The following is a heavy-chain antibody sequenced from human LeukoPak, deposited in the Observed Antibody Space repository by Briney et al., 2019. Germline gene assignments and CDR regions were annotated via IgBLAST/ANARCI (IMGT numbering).Heavy chain of an antibody. Sequence: SETLSLTCAVYGGSFSGYYWSWIRQPPGKGLEWIGEINHSGSTNYNPSLKGRVTISVDTSKNQFSLKLSSVTAADTAVYYCARGRAVVITRGFDYWGQGTLVTVSS. J-gene: IGHJ4*02. CDR2: INHSGST. D-gene: IGHD3-22*01. CDR3: ARGRAVVITRGFDY. V-gene: IGHV4-34*01. CDR1: GGSFSGYY.